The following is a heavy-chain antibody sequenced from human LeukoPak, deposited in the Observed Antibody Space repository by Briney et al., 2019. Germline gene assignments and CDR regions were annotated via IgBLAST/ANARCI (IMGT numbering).Heavy chain of an antibody. D-gene: IGHD3-10*01. CDR3: ARATLRTMVRGVIFDY. J-gene: IGHJ4*02. CDR1: GGSISSYY. CDR2: IYYSGST. V-gene: IGHV4-59*01. Sequence: SETLSLTCAVYGGSISSYYWSWIRQPPGKGLEWIGYIYYSGSTNYNPSLKSRVTISVDTSKNQFSLKLSSVTAADTAVYYCARATLRTMVRGVIFDYWGQGTLVTVSS.